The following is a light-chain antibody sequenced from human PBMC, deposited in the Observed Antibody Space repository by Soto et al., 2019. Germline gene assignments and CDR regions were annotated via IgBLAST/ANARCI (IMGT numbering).Light chain of an antibody. CDR2: EVT. J-gene: IGLJ2*01. CDR3: SSYTGSNVL. CDR1: SSDVGGYNY. V-gene: IGLV2-8*01. Sequence: QSALTQPPSASGSPGQSVTISCTGTSSDVGGYNYVSWYQQHPTKPPKLIIYEVTKRPSGVPDRFSGSKSGNTASLTVSGLQAEDEADYYCSSYTGSNVLFGGGTKSPS.